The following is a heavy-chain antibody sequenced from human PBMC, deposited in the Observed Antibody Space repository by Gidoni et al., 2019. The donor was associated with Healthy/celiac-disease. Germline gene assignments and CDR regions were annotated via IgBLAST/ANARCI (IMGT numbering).Heavy chain of an antibody. CDR1: GFPFISYL. V-gene: IGHV3-74*01. CDR3: ARGSRDCSSTSCFSYGMDV. CDR2: INSDWSST. J-gene: IGHJ6*04. D-gene: IGHD2-2*01. Sequence: ELQLFESGGCLVQPGVSLRLSCAASGFPFISYLIHWVRQAPGKGLVWVSRINSDWSSTSYADSVKGRFTISRDNAKNTLYLQMNSLRAEDTAVYYCARGSRDCSSTSCFSYGMDVWGKGTTVTVSS.